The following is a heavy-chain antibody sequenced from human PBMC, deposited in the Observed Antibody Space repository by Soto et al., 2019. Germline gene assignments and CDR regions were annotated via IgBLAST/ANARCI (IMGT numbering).Heavy chain of an antibody. CDR2: LDGAGGST. D-gene: IGHD3-10*01. J-gene: IGHJ6*02. V-gene: IGHV3-23*01. CDR3: AAPRDEYGSGVSWFTYGMDI. CDR1: GFTFSDFA. Sequence: AGGSLRLSCLASGFTFSDFAMTWVRHVPGRGLEWVASLDGAGGSTYYAESVRGRFSIPRDNSQNTLFLQMKRLTVDDTAIYYCAAPRDEYGSGVSWFTYGMDIWGQGTTVTVSS.